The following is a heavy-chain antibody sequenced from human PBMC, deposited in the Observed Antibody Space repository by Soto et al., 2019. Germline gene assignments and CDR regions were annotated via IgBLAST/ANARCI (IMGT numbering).Heavy chain of an antibody. CDR1: GYTFTSYY. CDR2: INPSGGST. V-gene: IGHV1-46*01. J-gene: IGHJ4*02. Sequence: GASVKVSCKASGYTFTSYYMHWVRQAPGQGLEWMGIINPSGGSTSYAQKFQGRVTMTRDTSTSTAYMELRSLRSEDTAVYYCARDYYDFWSGYYVDSPLDYWGQGTLVTVSS. D-gene: IGHD3-3*01. CDR3: ARDYYDFWSGYYVDSPLDY.